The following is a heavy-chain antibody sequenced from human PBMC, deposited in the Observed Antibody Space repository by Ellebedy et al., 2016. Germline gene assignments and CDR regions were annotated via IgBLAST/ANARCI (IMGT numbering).Heavy chain of an antibody. J-gene: IGHJ6*02. D-gene: IGHD6-19*01. CDR1: GGSISSSNW. Sequence: SETLSLTCAVSGGSISSSNWWSWVRQPPGKGLEWIGEIYHSGSTNYNPSLKSRVTISVDKSKNQFSLKLSSVTAADTAVYYCARGIAVAGTSYGLGLARGDYYYYGMDVWGQGTTVTVSS. V-gene: IGHV4-4*02. CDR3: ARGIAVAGTSYGLGLARGDYYYYGMDV. CDR2: IYHSGST.